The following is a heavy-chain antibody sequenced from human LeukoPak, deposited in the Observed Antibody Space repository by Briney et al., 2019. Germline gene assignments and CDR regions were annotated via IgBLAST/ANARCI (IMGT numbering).Heavy chain of an antibody. J-gene: IGHJ4*02. Sequence: GGSLRLSCAASGFTFSTYAMHWVRQAPGKGLECVSAINSDGSSTYYANSVKGRFTISRDNSKNTLYLQMGSLRADDMAVYYCARALYDTSGYYYGDFDYWGQGTLVTVSS. CDR2: INSDGSST. CDR1: GFTFSTYA. V-gene: IGHV3-64*01. CDR3: ARALYDTSGYYYGDFDY. D-gene: IGHD3-22*01.